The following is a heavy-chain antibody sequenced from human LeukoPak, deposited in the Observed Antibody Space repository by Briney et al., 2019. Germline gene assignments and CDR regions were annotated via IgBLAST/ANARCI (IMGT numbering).Heavy chain of an antibody. CDR3: AREGSGPAAIYY. CDR2: INPNSGGT. CDR1: GYTFAGYY. D-gene: IGHD2-2*02. Sequence: ASVKVSCKASGYTFAGYYMHWVRRAPGQGLEWMGWINPNSGGTNYAQKFQGRVTMTRDTSISTAYMELSRLRSDDTAVYYCAREGSGPAAIYYWGQGTLVTVSS. V-gene: IGHV1-2*02. J-gene: IGHJ4*02.